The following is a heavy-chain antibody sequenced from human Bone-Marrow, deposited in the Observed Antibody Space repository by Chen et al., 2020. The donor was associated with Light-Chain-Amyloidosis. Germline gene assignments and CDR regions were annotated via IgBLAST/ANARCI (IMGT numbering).Heavy chain of an antibody. V-gene: IGHV5-51*01. J-gene: IGHJ4*02. D-gene: IGHD5-12*01. CDR1: GYTFPNYW. Sequence: EVQLEQSGPEVKKPGESLKISCKGSGYTFPNYWIGWVRQMPGKGLEWMGGIYPDDSDARYSPSCEGQVTISADKSITTTYLQWRSLKASDTAMYYCARRRDGYNFDYWGQGTLVTVSS. CDR2: IYPDDSDA. CDR3: ARRRDGYNFDY.